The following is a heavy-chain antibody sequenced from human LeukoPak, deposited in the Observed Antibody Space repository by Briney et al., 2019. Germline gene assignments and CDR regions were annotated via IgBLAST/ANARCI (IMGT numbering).Heavy chain of an antibody. D-gene: IGHD3-3*01. CDR3: ARGYDFWSGYFVY. V-gene: IGHV4-34*01. J-gene: IGHJ4*02. CDR2: INHSGRT. Sequence: SETLSLTCAVYGGSFSGYYWSWIRQPPGKGLEWIGEINHSGRTNYNPSLKSRVTISVDTSKNQFSPKLSSVTAADTAVYYCARGYDFWSGYFVYWGQGTLVTVSS. CDR1: GGSFSGYY.